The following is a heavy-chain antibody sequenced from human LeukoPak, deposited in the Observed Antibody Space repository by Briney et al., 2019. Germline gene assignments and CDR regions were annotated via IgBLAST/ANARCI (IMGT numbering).Heavy chain of an antibody. J-gene: IGHJ3*02. CDR3: ARGMVRGALSAFDI. V-gene: IGHV4-39*07. CDR2: IYTSGST. D-gene: IGHD3-10*01. CDR1: GGSISSSSYY. Sequence: SETLSLTCNVSGGSISSSSYYWGWIRQPPGKGLEWIGRIYTSGSTNYNPSLKSRVTMSVDTSKNQFSLKLSSVTAADTAVYYCARGMVRGALSAFDIWGQGTMVTVSS.